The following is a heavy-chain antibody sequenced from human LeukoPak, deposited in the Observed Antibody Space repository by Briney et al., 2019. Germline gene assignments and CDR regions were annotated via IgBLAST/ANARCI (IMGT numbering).Heavy chain of an antibody. CDR3: ARSGGYGLFDY. Sequence: PSETLSLTCTVSGASINNNFWTWIRQPPGKGLEWIGSIYYSGSTYYSPSLKSRVTISVDTSQNQFSLKLSSVTAADTAVYYCARSGGYGLFDYWGQGILVTVSS. D-gene: IGHD6-25*01. V-gene: IGHV4-39*01. CDR2: IYYSGST. J-gene: IGHJ4*02. CDR1: GASINNNF.